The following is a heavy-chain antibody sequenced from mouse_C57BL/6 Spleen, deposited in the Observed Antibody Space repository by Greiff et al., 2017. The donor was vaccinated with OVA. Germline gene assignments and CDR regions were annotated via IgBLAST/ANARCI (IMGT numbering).Heavy chain of an antibody. J-gene: IGHJ4*01. V-gene: IGHV1-75*01. CDR2: IFPGSGST. CDR1: GYTFTDYY. D-gene: IGHD3-2*02. CDR3: ARSSSGPYAMDY. Sequence: QVHVKQSGPELVKPGASVKISCKASGYTFTDYYINWVKQRPGQGLEWIGWIFPGSGSTYYNEKFKGKATLTVDKSSSTAYMLLSSLTSEDSAVYFCARSSSGPYAMDYWGQGTSVTVSS.